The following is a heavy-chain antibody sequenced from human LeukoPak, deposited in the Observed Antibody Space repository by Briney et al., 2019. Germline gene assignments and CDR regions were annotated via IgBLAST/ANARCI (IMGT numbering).Heavy chain of an antibody. V-gene: IGHV4-59*01. J-gene: IGHJ4*02. D-gene: IGHD4-17*01. CDR3: ARTTTTFDD. CDR2: ISYSGAT. Sequence: KPSETLSLTCTVSGGSINSYYWSWIRQPPGKGLEWIGYISYSGATNYSPSLNSRVTISLDTSKNQFSLKLTSVTAADMAVYYCARTTTTFDDWGQGTLVTVSS. CDR1: GGSINSYY.